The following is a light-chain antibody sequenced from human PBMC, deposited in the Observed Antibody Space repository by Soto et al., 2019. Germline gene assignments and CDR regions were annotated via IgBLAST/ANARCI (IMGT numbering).Light chain of an antibody. Sequence: EIVLTQSPDTLSLSPGERATLFCRASQTLSINSLAWYQQKPGQAPRLLIYAASTRHTGIPDRFNGSGSGTDFALTINRLEPEDIAVYFCQQYDGAPLPFGPGTNVDVK. CDR1: QTLSINS. CDR2: AAS. J-gene: IGKJ3*01. V-gene: IGKV3-20*01. CDR3: QQYDGAPLP.